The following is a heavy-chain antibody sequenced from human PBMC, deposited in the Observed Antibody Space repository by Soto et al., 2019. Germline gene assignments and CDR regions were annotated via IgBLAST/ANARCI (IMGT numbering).Heavy chain of an antibody. CDR3: ARAASPGDCSSTSCYLSRY. CDR2: IWYDGSNK. CDR1: GFTFSSYG. V-gene: IGHV3-33*01. D-gene: IGHD2-2*01. Sequence: QVQLVESGGGVVQPGRSLRLSCAASGFTFSSYGMHWVRQAPGKGLEWVAVIWYDGSNKYYADSVKGRFTISRDNSKNTLYLQMNSLRAEDTAVYYCARAASPGDCSSTSCYLSRYWGQGTLVTVSS. J-gene: IGHJ4*02.